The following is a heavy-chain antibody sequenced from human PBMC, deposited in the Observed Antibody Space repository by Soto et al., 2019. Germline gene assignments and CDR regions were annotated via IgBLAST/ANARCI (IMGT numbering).Heavy chain of an antibody. V-gene: IGHV4-34*01. CDR2: INHSGST. D-gene: IGHD5-18*01. J-gene: IGHJ6*02. Sequence: QVQLQQWGAGLLKPSETLSLTCAVYGGSFSGYYWSWIRQPPGKGLEWIGEINHSGSTNYNPSLKSRVTKSVDTSKNQFSLKLSSVTAADTAVYYCARGELYIYGYNYYYYYGMDVWGQGTTVTVSS. CDR3: ARGELYIYGYNYYYYYGMDV. CDR1: GGSFSGYY.